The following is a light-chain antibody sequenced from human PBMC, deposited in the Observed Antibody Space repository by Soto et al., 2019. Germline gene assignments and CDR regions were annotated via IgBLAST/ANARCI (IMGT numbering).Light chain of an antibody. J-gene: IGKJ4*01. V-gene: IGKV1-5*01. CDR1: QSITTW. Sequence: RVTKSAFTLSAAVGDRVTITCRARQSITTWLAWYQQKPGKAPKRLISEASTLQPGVPSRFSGRGSGTEFTLTISSLQPDEWATLYCKPFRDYPPTTFG. CDR3: KPFRDYPPTT. CDR2: EAS.